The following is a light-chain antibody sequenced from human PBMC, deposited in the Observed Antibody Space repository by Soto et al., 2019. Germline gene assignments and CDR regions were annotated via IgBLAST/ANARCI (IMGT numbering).Light chain of an antibody. CDR3: QQYGSSGT. V-gene: IGKV3-20*01. CDR2: GAS. Sequence: EIVLTQSPGTLSLSPGERATLSCGASQSVSSRLAWYQQKPGQAPRLLIYGASNRATGIPDRFSGSGSGTDFTLTISRLEPEDFAVYYCQQYGSSGTFGQGTKVDI. CDR1: QSVSSR. J-gene: IGKJ1*01.